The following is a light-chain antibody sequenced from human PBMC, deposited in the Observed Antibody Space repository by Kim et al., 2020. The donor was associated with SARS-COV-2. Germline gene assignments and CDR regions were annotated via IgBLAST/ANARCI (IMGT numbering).Light chain of an antibody. Sequence: SPGDSATLSCRASHSISGGLAWYQQKPGQAPRVLIYGASAGATGIPARFSGSGSGTEFTLTISNVQSEDFAVYYCQQYAYWRAFGQGTRLEIK. CDR3: QQYAYWRA. CDR2: GAS. V-gene: IGKV3-15*01. CDR1: HSISGG. J-gene: IGKJ5*01.